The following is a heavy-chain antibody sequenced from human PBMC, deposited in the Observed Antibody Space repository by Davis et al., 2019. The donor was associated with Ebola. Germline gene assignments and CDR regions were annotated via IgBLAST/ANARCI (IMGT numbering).Heavy chain of an antibody. CDR1: GFIFSNYW. V-gene: IGHV3-23*01. CDR3: AKESRITIFGAVEY. D-gene: IGHD3-3*01. J-gene: IGHJ4*02. CDR2: ISGNADST. Sequence: GESLKISCAASGFIFSNYWMTWVRQAPGKGLEWVSVISGNADSTYYEDSVKGRFTISRDNSKRTLYLQMNSLRAEDTALYYCAKESRITIFGAVEYWGQGILVTVSS.